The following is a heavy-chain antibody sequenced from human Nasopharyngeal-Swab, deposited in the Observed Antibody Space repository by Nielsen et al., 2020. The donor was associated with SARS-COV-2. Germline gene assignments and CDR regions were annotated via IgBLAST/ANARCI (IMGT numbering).Heavy chain of an antibody. D-gene: IGHD2-21*02. V-gene: IGHV4-34*01. J-gene: IGHJ6*02. CDR2: INHSGST. CDR1: GGSFSGYY. Sequence: SETLSLTCAVYGGSFSGYYWSWIRQPPGKGLEWIGEINHSGSTNYKPSLKSRVTISVDTSKNQFSLKLSSVTAADTAVYYCARGNIVVVTAIIYYYSGMDVWGLGTTVTVSS. CDR3: ARGNIVVVTAIIYYYSGMDV.